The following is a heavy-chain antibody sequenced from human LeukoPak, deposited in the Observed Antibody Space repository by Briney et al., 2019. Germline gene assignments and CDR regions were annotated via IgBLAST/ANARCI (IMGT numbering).Heavy chain of an antibody. CDR1: GGSISSSSYY. Sequence: PSETLSLTCTVSGGSISSSSYYWGWIRRPPGKGLEWIGSIYYSGSTYYNPSLKSRVTISVDTSKNQFSLKLSSVTAADTAVYYCARSRVGYYYDSSGAFDIWGQGTMVTVSS. CDR2: IYYSGST. J-gene: IGHJ3*02. D-gene: IGHD3-22*01. V-gene: IGHV4-39*07. CDR3: ARSRVGYYYDSSGAFDI.